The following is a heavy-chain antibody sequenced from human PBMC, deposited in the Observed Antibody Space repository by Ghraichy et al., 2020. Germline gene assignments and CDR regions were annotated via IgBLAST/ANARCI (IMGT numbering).Heavy chain of an antibody. J-gene: IGHJ4*02. CDR2: IKSKTDGGTT. V-gene: IGHV3-15*01. CDR3: TTDLGLELVPVAY. D-gene: IGHD1-7*01. CDR1: GFTFSNAW. Sequence: GGSLRLSCAASGFTFSNAWMSWVRQAPGKGLEWVGRIKSKTDGGTTDYAAPVKGRFTISRDDSKNTLYLQMNSLKTEDTAVYYCTTDLGLELVPVAYWGQGTLVTVSS.